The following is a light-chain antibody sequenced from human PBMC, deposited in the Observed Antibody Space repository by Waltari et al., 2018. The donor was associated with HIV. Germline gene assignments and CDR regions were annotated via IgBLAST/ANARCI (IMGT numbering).Light chain of an antibody. CDR2: GAF. Sequence: DIQMTQSPSSLSASIGDTVSIPCRASQDISNSVSWFQQQPGKVPKLLVHGAFTLQRGVPSRFSDSGSGTDYTLTISGLQAEDFATYFCQQYYGVPLTFGGGTRVDI. V-gene: IGKV1-NL1*01. CDR3: QQYYGVPLT. CDR1: QDISNS. J-gene: IGKJ4*01.